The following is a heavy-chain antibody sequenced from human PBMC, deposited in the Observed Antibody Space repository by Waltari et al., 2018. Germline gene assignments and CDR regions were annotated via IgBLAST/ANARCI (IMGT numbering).Heavy chain of an antibody. CDR1: GGSISSYY. Sequence: QVQLQESGPGLVKPSETLSLTCTVSGGSISSYYWSWLRQPRGKGLEWIGYIYYSGSTNYNPSLKSRVTISVDTSKNQFSLKLSSVTAADTAVYYCARDPMGGPQHYYYGMDVWGQGPRSPSP. J-gene: IGHJ6*02. CDR3: ARDPMGGPQHYYYGMDV. D-gene: IGHD3-16*01. V-gene: IGHV4-59*01. CDR2: IYYSGST.